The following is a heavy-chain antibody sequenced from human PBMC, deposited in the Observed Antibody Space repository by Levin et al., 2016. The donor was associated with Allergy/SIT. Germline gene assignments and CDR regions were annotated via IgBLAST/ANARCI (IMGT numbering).Heavy chain of an antibody. D-gene: IGHD5-12*01. Sequence: GESLKISCAASGFTFSNAWMSWVRQAPGKGLEWVGRIKSKTDGGTTDYAAPVKGRFTISRDDSKNTLYLQMNSLKTEDTAVYYCTTADSGYLDYWGQGTLVTVSS. V-gene: IGHV3-15*01. J-gene: IGHJ4*02. CDR1: GFTFSNAW. CDR3: TTADSGYLDY. CDR2: IKSKTDGGTT.